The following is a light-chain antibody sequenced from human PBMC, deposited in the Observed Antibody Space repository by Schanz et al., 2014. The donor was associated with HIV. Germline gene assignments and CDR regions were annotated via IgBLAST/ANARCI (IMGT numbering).Light chain of an antibody. J-gene: IGKJ4*01. V-gene: IGKV3-15*01. CDR3: QQSGDSGGT. CDR2: GAS. CDR1: QSVSSN. Sequence: EVVMTQSPATLSVSLGDGATLFCRVSQSVSSNLAWYQQKPGQAPRLLIYGASTRVTGIPARFSGSGSGTDFTLTISRLEPEDFAVYYCQQSGDSGGTFGGGTKVDMK.